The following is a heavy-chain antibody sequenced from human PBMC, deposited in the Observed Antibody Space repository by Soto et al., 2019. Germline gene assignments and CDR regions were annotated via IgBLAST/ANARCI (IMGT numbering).Heavy chain of an antibody. Sequence: SETLSLTCTVSGGSISSSSYYWGWIRQPPGKGLEWIGSIYYSGSTYYNPSLKSRVTISVDTSKNQFSMKLSSVTAADTAVYYCARRIAVAGRGWFDPWGQGTLVTVSS. V-gene: IGHV4-39*01. D-gene: IGHD6-19*01. CDR1: GGSISSSSYY. J-gene: IGHJ5*02. CDR3: ARRIAVAGRGWFDP. CDR2: IYYSGST.